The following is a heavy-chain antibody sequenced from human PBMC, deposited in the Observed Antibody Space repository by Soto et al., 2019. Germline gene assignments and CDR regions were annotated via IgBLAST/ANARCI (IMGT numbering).Heavy chain of an antibody. D-gene: IGHD1-26*01. J-gene: IGHJ5*02. CDR2: ISAYNGNT. V-gene: IGHV1-18*01. CDR3: ARVVGALGHWFDP. CDR1: GYTLTRYG. Sequence: QVQLVQSGAEVKKPGASVKVSFKASGYTLTRYGVSWVRQAPGQGLEWMGRISAYNGNTNYAQKLQGRVTMTTDTSTSTAYMELWSLRSDDTAVYYCARVVGALGHWFDPWGQGTLVTVSS.